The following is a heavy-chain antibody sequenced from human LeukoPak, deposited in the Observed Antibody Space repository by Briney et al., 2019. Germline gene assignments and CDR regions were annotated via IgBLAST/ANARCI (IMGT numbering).Heavy chain of an antibody. Sequence: SETLSLTCTVSGASISSYYWSWIRQPPGKGLEWIGYIYYSGTTKYNPSLKSRVTISIDTSKNQLSLKVNSVTAADTAVYYCARGQPQRYNSGWYVNWFDPWGQGTLVSVSS. CDR3: ARGQPQRYNSGWYVNWFDP. CDR2: IYYSGTT. J-gene: IGHJ5*02. V-gene: IGHV4-59*01. CDR1: GASISSYY. D-gene: IGHD6-19*01.